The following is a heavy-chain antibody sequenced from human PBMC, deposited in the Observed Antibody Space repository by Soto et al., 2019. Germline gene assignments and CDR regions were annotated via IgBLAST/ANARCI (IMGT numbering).Heavy chain of an antibody. V-gene: IGHV3-23*01. CDR2: ITGGGGST. CDR3: AKGSADASPYYFDF. CDR1: GFTFRTYA. J-gene: IGHJ4*02. Sequence: GGSLRLSCTGSGFTFRTYAMAWVRQAPGKGLEWVSAITGGGGSTFHADSVKGRFTISRDNSKNTLYLQMNSLRAEDTAVYYCAKGSADASPYYFDFWGQGTPVTSPQ.